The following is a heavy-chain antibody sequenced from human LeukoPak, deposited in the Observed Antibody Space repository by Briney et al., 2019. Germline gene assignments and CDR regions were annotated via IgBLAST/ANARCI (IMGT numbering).Heavy chain of an antibody. CDR1: GFTFSSYA. V-gene: IGHV3-23*01. D-gene: IGHD6-19*01. J-gene: IGHJ4*02. CDR3: ARVWGGSGWTEFDY. CDR2: ISGSGGST. Sequence: GGSLRLSCAASGFTFSSYAMSWVRQAPGKGLEWVSAISGSGGSTYYADSVKGRFTISRDNSKNTLYLQMNSLRAEDTAVCYCARVWGGSGWTEFDYWGQGTLVTVSS.